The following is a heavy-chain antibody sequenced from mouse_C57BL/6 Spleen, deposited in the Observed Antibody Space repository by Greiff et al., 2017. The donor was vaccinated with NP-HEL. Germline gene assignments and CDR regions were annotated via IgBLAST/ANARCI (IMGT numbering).Heavy chain of an antibody. CDR2: IYPGDGDT. CDR3: AITTVVATDYFDY. J-gene: IGHJ2*01. V-gene: IGHV1-80*01. CDR1: GYAFSSYW. D-gene: IGHD1-1*01. Sequence: QVQLQQSGAELVKPGASVKISCKASGYAFSSYWMNWVKQRPGKGLEWIGQIYPGDGDTNYNGKFKGKATLTADKSSSTACMQLSSLTSEDSAVYFCAITTVVATDYFDYWGQGTTLTVSS.